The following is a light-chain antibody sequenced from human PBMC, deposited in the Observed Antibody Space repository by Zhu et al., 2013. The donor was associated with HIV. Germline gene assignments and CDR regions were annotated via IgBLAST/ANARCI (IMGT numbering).Light chain of an antibody. V-gene: IGLV2-8*01. CDR2: EVT. J-gene: IGLJ2*01. CDR1: SSDVGAYNF. Sequence: QSALTQPPSASGSPGQSVTISCTGTSSDVGAYNFVSWFQLHPGEAPKLIIYEVTWRPSGVPDRFSGSKSGNTASLTISGLQAEDEADYYCCSYAGSSTVVFGGGTKLTVL. CDR3: CSYAGSSTVV.